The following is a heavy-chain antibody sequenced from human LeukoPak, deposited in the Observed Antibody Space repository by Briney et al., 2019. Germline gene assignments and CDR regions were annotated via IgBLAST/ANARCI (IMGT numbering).Heavy chain of an antibody. D-gene: IGHD3-16*01. CDR3: ARDLEEGAYYYGMDV. CDR1: GYTFTSYY. Sequence: ASVKVSCKASGYTFTSYYMHWVRQAPGQGLEWMGIINPSGGSTSYAQKFQGRVTMTRDTSTSTVYMELSSLRSEDMAVYYCARDLEEGAYYYGMDVWGQGTTVTVSS. CDR2: INPSGGST. J-gene: IGHJ6*02. V-gene: IGHV1-46*01.